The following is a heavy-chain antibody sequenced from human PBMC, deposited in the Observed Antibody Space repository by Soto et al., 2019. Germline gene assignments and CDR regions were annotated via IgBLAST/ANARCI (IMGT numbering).Heavy chain of an antibody. V-gene: IGHV4-39*01. J-gene: IGHJ4*02. CDR2: IYYSGST. Sequence: QLQLQESGPGLVKPSETLSLTCTVSGGSISSSSYYWGWIRQPPGKGLEWIGSIYYSGSTYYNPSLKSRVTLSVDTSKNQFSLKRSSVTAADTAVYYCARRGDYDPWLGYWGQGTLVTVSS. D-gene: IGHD3-3*01. CDR1: GGSISSSSYY. CDR3: ARRGDYDPWLGY.